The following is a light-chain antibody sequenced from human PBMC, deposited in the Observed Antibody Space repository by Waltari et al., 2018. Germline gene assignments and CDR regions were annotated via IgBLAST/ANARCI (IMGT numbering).Light chain of an antibody. CDR2: KAS. V-gene: IGKV1-5*03. Sequence: DIQMTQSPSTLSASIGDRVTITCRASPSVNSWLAWYQQKPGKDPKLLIYKASNLDSGVPSRFSGGGSGTECTLTISSLQPDDFATYYCQQYNSYSLWTFGQGTKVEIK. J-gene: IGKJ1*01. CDR1: PSVNSW. CDR3: QQYNSYSLWT.